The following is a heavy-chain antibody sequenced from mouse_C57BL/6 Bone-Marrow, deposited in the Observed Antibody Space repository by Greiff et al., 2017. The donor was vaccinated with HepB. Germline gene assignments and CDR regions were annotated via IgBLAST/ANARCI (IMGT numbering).Heavy chain of an antibody. D-gene: IGHD1-1*01. Sequence: QVQLQQPGAELVKPGASVKMSCKASGYTFTSYWITWVKQRPGQGLEWIGDIYPGSGSTNYNEKFKSKATLTVDKPSSTAYMQLSSLTSEDSAVYYCARPRDGSSFTWFAYWGQGTLVTVSA. J-gene: IGHJ3*01. V-gene: IGHV1-55*01. CDR1: GYTFTSYW. CDR3: ARPRDGSSFTWFAY. CDR2: IYPGSGST.